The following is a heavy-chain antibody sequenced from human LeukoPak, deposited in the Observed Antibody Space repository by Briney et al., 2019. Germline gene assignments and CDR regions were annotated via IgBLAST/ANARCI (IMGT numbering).Heavy chain of an antibody. V-gene: IGHV3-33*01. CDR2: IWYDGSRY. CDR3: AREKDDAFDI. CDR1: GFSFSSYA. Sequence: GGSLRLSCAASGFSFSSYAMHWVRPAPGKELEWVAVIWYDGSRYYYADSVKGRFTISRDNSKNTLYLQMNSLRAEDTAVYHCAREKDDAFDIWGQGTMVTVSS. J-gene: IGHJ3*02.